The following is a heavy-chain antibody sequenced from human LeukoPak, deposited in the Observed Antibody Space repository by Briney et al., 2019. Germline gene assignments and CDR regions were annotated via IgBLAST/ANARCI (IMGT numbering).Heavy chain of an antibody. Sequence: SETRSLTCTVSGGSISTSAFYWGWIRQPPGKGLEWIGSIYDSGNEFYNPSLKSRVTISADTSKNQFSLKLNSVTAADTAMYYCARQISDYYYYYMDVWGEGITVTVSS. CDR3: ARQISDYYYYYMDV. CDR2: IYDSGNE. V-gene: IGHV4-39*01. D-gene: IGHD2/OR15-2a*01. J-gene: IGHJ6*03. CDR1: GGSISTSAFY.